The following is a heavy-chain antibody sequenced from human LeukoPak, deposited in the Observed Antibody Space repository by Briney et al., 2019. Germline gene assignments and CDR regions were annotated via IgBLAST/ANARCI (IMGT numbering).Heavy chain of an antibody. CDR1: GYSISSAYY. CDR2: IYHSGST. D-gene: IGHD3-10*01. Sequence: SETLSLTCTVSGYSISSAYYWGWIRQPPGKGLEWIGSIYHSGSTYYNPSLKSRVTISVDTSKNQFSLKLSSVTAADTAVYYCARAMVRATYNWFDPWGQGTLVTVSS. V-gene: IGHV4-38-2*02. CDR3: ARAMVRATYNWFDP. J-gene: IGHJ5*02.